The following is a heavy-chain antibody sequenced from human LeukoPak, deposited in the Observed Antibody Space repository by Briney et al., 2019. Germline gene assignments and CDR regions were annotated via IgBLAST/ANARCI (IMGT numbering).Heavy chain of an antibody. CDR1: GGSISSYY. CDR2: IYYSGST. V-gene: IGHV4-59*01. Sequence: SETLPLTCTVSGGSISSYYWSWIRQPPGKGLEWIGYIYYSGSTNYNPSLKSRVTISVDTSKNQFSLKLSSVTAADTAVYYCARDRRNCTNGVCYYYYYMDVRGKGTTVTVSS. CDR3: ARDRRNCTNGVCYYYYYMDV. D-gene: IGHD2-8*01. J-gene: IGHJ6*03.